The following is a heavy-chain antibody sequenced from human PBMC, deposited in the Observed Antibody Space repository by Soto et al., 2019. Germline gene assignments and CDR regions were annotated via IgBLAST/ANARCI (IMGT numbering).Heavy chain of an antibody. D-gene: IGHD6-13*01. Sequence: EVQLVESGGGLVQPGRSLRLSCAASGFTFDDYAMHWVRQAPGKGLEWVSGISWNSGSIGYADSEKGRFTISRDNAKNSLYLQMNSLRAEDTALYYCAKVGYSSTWYYFDYWGQGTLVTVSS. V-gene: IGHV3-9*01. CDR3: AKVGYSSTWYYFDY. CDR2: ISWNSGSI. CDR1: GFTFDDYA. J-gene: IGHJ4*02.